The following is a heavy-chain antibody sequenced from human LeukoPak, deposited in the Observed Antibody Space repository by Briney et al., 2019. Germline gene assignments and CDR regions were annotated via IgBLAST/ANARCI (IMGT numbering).Heavy chain of an antibody. CDR2: IGGGGVRT. CDR1: GFTFTTYA. Sequence: GGSLRLSCAASGFTFTTYAMSWVRQAPGKGLEWVSAIGGGGVRTYYADSVKGRFTISRDNPKNTLYLQMNSLRAEDTAVYYCARDGNHYDTSGYYPRESFQHWGQGTLVTVSS. V-gene: IGHV3-23*01. CDR3: ARDGNHYDTSGYYPRESFQH. J-gene: IGHJ1*01. D-gene: IGHD3-22*01.